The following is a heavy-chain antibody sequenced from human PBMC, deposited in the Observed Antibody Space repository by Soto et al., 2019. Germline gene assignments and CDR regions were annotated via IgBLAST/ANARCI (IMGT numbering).Heavy chain of an antibody. J-gene: IGHJ4*02. D-gene: IGHD6-19*01. CDR3: AKLEWLEFGGDY. CDR1: CLDYNDYP. Sequence: EVHLLESGGGVVQPGKSLKISYATSCLDYNDYPMTWVRQPPGQGLEWVSGISASGEKPYYADSVKGRFTISRDNSKNTLSLQMNSLRVEDTGIYYCAKLEWLEFGGDYWGQGTLVTVSS. CDR2: ISASGEKP. V-gene: IGHV3-23*01.